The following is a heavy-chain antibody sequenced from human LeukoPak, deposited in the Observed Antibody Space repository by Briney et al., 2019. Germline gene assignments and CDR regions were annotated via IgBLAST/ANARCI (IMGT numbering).Heavy chain of an antibody. V-gene: IGHV3-21*01. Sequence: GGSLRLSCAASKFTFSIYSMNWVRQAPGKGLEWVSSISSSSSYIYYADSVKGRFTISRDNAKNSLYLQMNSLRAEDTAVYYCARDLTVAGFDYWGQGTLVTVSS. D-gene: IGHD6-19*01. CDR2: ISSSSSYI. J-gene: IGHJ4*02. CDR3: ARDLTVAGFDY. CDR1: KFTFSIYS.